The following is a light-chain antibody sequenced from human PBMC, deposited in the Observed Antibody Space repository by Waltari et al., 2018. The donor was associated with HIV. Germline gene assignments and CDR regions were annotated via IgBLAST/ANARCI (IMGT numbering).Light chain of an antibody. J-gene: IGKJ2*01. Sequence: EIVMTQSPATLSVSPGERAIFSCRASQSVSRTLAWYQQKPGQAPRLLIYGASTRATGIPARFSGSGSGTEFTLTISSLQSGDFAVYYCQQYNNWPPYTFGQGTKLEIK. CDR1: QSVSRT. V-gene: IGKV3-15*01. CDR3: QQYNNWPPYT. CDR2: GAS.